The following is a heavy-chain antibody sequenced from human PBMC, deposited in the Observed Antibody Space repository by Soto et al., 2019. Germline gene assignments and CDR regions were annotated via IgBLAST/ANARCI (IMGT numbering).Heavy chain of an antibody. CDR3: AKDNGWLSVS. V-gene: IGHV3-23*01. D-gene: IGHD6-19*01. CDR1: GFTFSNHG. Sequence: GGSLRLSCAASGFTFSNHGMSWVRQAPGKGLEWVSAISGTGGSTYYTDSVKGRFTISRDNSKNTLSLQVNTLRAEDTAVYYCAKDNGWLSVSWGQGTLVTVSS. CDR2: ISGTGGST. J-gene: IGHJ5*02.